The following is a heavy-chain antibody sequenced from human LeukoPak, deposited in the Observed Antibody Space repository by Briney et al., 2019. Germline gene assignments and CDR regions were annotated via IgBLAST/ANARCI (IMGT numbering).Heavy chain of an antibody. V-gene: IGHV3-48*01. CDR2: ISSDSATK. CDR3: ARGDSGSKD. D-gene: IGHD5-12*01. CDR1: GFTFSSYA. J-gene: IGHJ4*02. Sequence: GGSLRLSCAASGFTFSSYAMSWVRQAPGKGLEWVSYISSDSATKYYADSVKGRFTISRDNAKDSLYLQMNSLRAEDTAVYYCARGDSGSKDWGQGTLVTVSS.